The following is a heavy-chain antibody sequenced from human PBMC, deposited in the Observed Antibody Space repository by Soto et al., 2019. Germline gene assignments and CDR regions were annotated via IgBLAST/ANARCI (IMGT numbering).Heavy chain of an antibody. CDR2: SIPIFGTA. CDR3: ARGMVRFLDSLGVDV. Sequence: QVQLVQSGAEVKKPGSSVKVSCKASGGTFSNYAMSWVRQAAGQGLEWMGGSIPIFGTANYAQKFQGRVTITADESTSTAYMELSSLRSEDTAVYYCARGMVRFLDSLGVDVWGQGTTVTVSS. V-gene: IGHV1-69*12. D-gene: IGHD3-3*01. J-gene: IGHJ6*02. CDR1: GGTFSNYA.